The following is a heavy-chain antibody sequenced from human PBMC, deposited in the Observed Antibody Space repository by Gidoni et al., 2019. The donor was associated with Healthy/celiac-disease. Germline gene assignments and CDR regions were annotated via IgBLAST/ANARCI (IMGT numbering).Heavy chain of an antibody. J-gene: IGHJ5*02. CDR3: ARYSGYGKATKIAAAGYNWFDP. V-gene: IGHV3-33*01. D-gene: IGHD6-13*01. CDR2: IWYDGSNK. CDR1: GFTFSSYG. Sequence: QVQLVESGGGVVQPGRSLRLSCAASGFTFSSYGMHWVRQAPGKGLEWVAVIWYDGSNKYYADSVKGRFTISRDNSKNTLYLQMNSLRAEDTAVYYCARYSGYGKATKIAAAGYNWFDPWGQGTLVTVSS.